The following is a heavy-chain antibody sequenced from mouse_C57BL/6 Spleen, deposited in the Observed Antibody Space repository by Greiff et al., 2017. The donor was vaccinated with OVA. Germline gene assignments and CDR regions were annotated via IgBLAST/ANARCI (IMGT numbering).Heavy chain of an antibody. D-gene: IGHD1-1*01. CDR1: GYAFSSSW. Sequence: QVQLQQSGPELVKPGASVKISCKASGYAFSSSWMNWVKQRPGKGLEWIGRIYPGDGDTNYNGKFKGKATLTADKSSSTAYMQLSSLTSEDSAVYFCARPPHYYGSSSDWYFDVWGTGTTVTVSS. CDR3: ARPPHYYGSSSDWYFDV. CDR2: IYPGDGDT. J-gene: IGHJ1*03. V-gene: IGHV1-82*01.